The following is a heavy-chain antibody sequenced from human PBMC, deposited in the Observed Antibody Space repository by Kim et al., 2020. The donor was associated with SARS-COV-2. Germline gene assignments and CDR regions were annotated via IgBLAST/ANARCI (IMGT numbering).Heavy chain of an antibody. CDR2: ISGNGHNT. Sequence: GGSLRLSCAASGFKFDDYVMHWFRQAPDKGLEWVSLISGNGHNTNYADSLKGRFTISRDSSKKSLYLQIHNLRSEDTAFYYCVKGWGRFDSWGQGTLVTVSS. D-gene: IGHD3-16*01. J-gene: IGHJ5*01. CDR1: GFKFDDYV. V-gene: IGHV3-43*02. CDR3: VKGWGRFDS.